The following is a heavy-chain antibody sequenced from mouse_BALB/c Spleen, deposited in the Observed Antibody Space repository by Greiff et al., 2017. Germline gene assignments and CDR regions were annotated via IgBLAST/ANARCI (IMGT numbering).Heavy chain of an antibody. CDR3: AREGMITPPYAMDY. Sequence: VKLMESGPGLVAPSQSLSITCTVSGFSLTSYGVHWVRQPPGKGLEWLGVIWAGGSTNYNSALMSRLSISKDNSKSQVFLKMNSLQTDDTAMYYCAREGMITPPYAMDYWGQGTSVTVSS. J-gene: IGHJ4*01. D-gene: IGHD2-4*01. CDR2: IWAGGST. CDR1: GFSLTSYG. V-gene: IGHV2-9*02.